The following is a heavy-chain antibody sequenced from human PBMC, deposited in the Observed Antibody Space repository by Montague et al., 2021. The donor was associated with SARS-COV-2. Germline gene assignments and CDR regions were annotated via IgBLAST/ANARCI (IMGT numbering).Heavy chain of an antibody. V-gene: IGHV4-34*01. CDR1: DGSFSDYS. Sequence: SETLSLTCAVYDGSFSDYSWTWIRQPPGKGLEWIGEINHRGSTNYNPSLKSRVTISVDTSKKQVSLKLRSVTAADTAVYYCARDAPAAYDYDNSGLRHWGQGTLVTVSS. J-gene: IGHJ4*02. CDR3: ARDAPAAYDYDNSGLRH. CDR2: INHRGST. D-gene: IGHD3-22*01.